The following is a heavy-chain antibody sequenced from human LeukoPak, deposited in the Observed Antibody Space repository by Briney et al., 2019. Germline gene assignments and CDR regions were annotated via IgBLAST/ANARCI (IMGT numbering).Heavy chain of an antibody. CDR3: ARWVWRLGELSLSYFDY. Sequence: ASVKVSCKASGYTFTSYGISWVRQAPGQGLEWMGWISAYNGNTNYAQKLQGRVTMTTVTSTSTAYMELRSLRSDDTAVYYCARWVWRLGELSLSYFDYWGQGTLVTVSS. D-gene: IGHD3-16*02. J-gene: IGHJ4*02. V-gene: IGHV1-18*01. CDR1: GYTFTSYG. CDR2: ISAYNGNT.